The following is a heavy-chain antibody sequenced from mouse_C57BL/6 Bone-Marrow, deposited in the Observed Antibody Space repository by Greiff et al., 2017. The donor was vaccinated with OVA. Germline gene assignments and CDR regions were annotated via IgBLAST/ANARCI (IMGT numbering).Heavy chain of an antibody. CDR2: IYPGSGNT. V-gene: IGHV1-76*01. Sequence: QVQLQQSGAELVRPGASVKLSCKASGYTFTDYYINWVKQRPGQGLEWIARIYPGSGNTYYNEKFKGKATLTAEKSSSTAYMQLSSLTSEDSAVYFCARGGTTVVDDYWGQGTTLTVSS. CDR1: GYTFTDYY. D-gene: IGHD1-1*01. J-gene: IGHJ2*01. CDR3: ARGGTTVVDDY.